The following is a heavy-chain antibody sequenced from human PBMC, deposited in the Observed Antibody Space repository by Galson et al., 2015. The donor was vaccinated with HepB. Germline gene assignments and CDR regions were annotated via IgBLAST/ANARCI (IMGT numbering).Heavy chain of an antibody. J-gene: IGHJ5*02. CDR3: AKGGFSAALYNWFDP. CDR1: GDSVSNNSAA. D-gene: IGHD2-15*01. CDR2: TYYRSKWYN. V-gene: IGHV6-1*01. Sequence: CAISGDSVSNNSAAWNWIRQSPSRGLEWLGRTYYRSKWYNGYAVSVKSRIIIDPDTSKNQFSLQLNSVTPEDTAVYHCAKGGFSAALYNWFDPWGQGTLVTVSS.